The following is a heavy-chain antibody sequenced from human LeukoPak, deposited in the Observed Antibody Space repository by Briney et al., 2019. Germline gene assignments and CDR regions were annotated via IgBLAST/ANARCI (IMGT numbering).Heavy chain of an antibody. CDR2: ISSDGNYK. J-gene: IGHJ4*02. CDR1: VFTFGSSA. D-gene: IGHD1-20*01. V-gene: IGHV3-30-3*01. Sequence: GGSLRLSCAASVFTFGSSAMHWVRQAPDKGLEWVAVISSDGNYKYYADSVKGRFTISRDNSKNTLYLQMNSLRGEDTAVYYCARDYKWGYFDYWGQGTLVTVSS. CDR3: ARDYKWGYFDY.